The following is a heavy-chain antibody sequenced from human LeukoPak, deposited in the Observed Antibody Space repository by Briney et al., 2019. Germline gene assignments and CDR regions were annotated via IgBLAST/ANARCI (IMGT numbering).Heavy chain of an antibody. CDR1: GGSISSYY. V-gene: IGHV4-59*01. CDR2: IYYRGST. J-gene: IGHJ6*02. CDR3: ARDRTRFYDV. D-gene: IGHD3-3*01. Sequence: SETLSLTCTVSGGSISSYYWSWIRQPPGKGLEWIGYIYYRGSTNYNPSLKSRVTISVDTSKNQFSLKLSSVTAADTAVYYCARDRTRFYDVWGQGTTVTVSS.